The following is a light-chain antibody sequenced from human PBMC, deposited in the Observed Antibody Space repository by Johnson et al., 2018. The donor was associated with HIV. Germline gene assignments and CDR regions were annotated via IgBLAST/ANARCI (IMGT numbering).Light chain of an antibody. CDR2: DNN. Sequence: QSVLTQPPSVSAAPGQKVTISCSGSSSNIGNNYVSWYQQLPGTAPKLLIYDNNKRPSGIPDRFSGSKSGTSATLGITGLQTGDEADYYCGTWDSSLSAAFYVIGTGTKVTV. CDR3: GTWDSSLSAAFYV. V-gene: IGLV1-51*01. J-gene: IGLJ1*01. CDR1: SSNIGNNY.